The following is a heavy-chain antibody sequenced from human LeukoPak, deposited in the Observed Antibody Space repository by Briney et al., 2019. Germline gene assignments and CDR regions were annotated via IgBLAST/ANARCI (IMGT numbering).Heavy chain of an antibody. D-gene: IGHD3-22*01. V-gene: IGHV4-30-2*01. CDR1: GGSISSGGYS. CDR3: ARAPEYYYDSSGYYLTNIYFDY. J-gene: IGHJ4*02. CDR2: IYHSGST. Sequence: SETLSLTCAVSGGSISSGGYSWSWIRQPPGKGLEWIGYIYHSGSTHYNPSLKSRVTISVDRSKNQFSLKLSSVTAADTAVYYCARAPEYYYDSSGYYLTNIYFDYWGQGTLVTVSS.